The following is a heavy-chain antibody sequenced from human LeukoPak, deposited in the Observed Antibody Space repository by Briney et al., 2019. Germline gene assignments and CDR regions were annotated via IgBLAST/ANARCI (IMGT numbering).Heavy chain of an antibody. CDR1: GFTVSSNY. CDR3: ARVQQYDKFDY. Sequence: GGSLRLSCAASGFTVSSNYMSWVRQAPGKGLEWVSIIYGGGSTYYADSVKGRFTISRDNAKNSLYLQMNSLRAEDTAFYYCARVQQYDKFDYWGQGTLVTVSS. D-gene: IGHD3-22*01. J-gene: IGHJ4*02. V-gene: IGHV3-53*01. CDR2: IYGGGST.